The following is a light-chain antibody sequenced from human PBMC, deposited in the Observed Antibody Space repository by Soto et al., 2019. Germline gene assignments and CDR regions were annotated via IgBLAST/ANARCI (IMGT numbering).Light chain of an antibody. J-gene: IGKJ1*01. CDR3: MHGLQFPWT. CDR2: WGS. V-gene: IGKV2-28*01. CDR1: RNLLHSDGKTY. Sequence: DIVMTQSPLSLPVTPGEAASMSCRSDRNLLHSDGKTYLHWYVQRPGQSPQLLISWGSVRAAGVPDRFRGTGSGSFFTLTISRVETEDAGIYFCMHGLQFPWTFGQGTKVEI.